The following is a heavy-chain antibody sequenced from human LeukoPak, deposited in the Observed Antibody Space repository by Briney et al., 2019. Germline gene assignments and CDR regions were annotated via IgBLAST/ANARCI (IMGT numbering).Heavy chain of an antibody. J-gene: IGHJ3*02. CDR3: AREGDYYDSSGYLNYAFDI. D-gene: IGHD3-22*01. CDR1: GGSISSGSYY. CDR2: IYTSGST. V-gene: IGHV4-61*02. Sequence: PSETLSLTCTVSGGSISSGSYYWSWIRQPAGKGLEWIGRIYTSGSTNYNPSLKSRVTISVDTSKNQFSLKLSSVTAADTAVYYCAREGDYYDSSGYLNYAFDIWGQGTMVTVSS.